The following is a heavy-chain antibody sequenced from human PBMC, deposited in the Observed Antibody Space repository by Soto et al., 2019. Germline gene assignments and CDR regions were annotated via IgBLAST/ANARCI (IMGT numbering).Heavy chain of an antibody. V-gene: IGHV1-3*01. J-gene: IGHJ2*01. CDR1: GYTFTSYA. CDR3: ARGGSLYWYFDL. D-gene: IGHD1-26*01. Sequence: QVKLVQSGAEVKKPGASVKVSCKASGYTFTSYAIHWVRQAPGQRLEWMGWINAGNGNTKYSQKFQGRVTITRDTSASTAYMELSSLRSENTAVYYCARGGSLYWYFDLWGRGTLVTVSS. CDR2: INAGNGNT.